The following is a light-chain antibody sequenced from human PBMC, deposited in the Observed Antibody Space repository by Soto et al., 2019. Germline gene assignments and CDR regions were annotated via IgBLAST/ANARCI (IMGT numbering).Light chain of an antibody. CDR3: QQPYSTPRT. CDR2: AAS. CDR1: QTISSY. Sequence: DIQMTQSPSSLSASVGDRVTITCRASQTISSYLNWYQQKPGKAPNLLIYAASSLQSGVPSRFSGSRSGTDVTLTISRLQPEDLAIDYCQQPYSTPRTFGQGTKLEIK. J-gene: IGKJ1*01. V-gene: IGKV1-39*01.